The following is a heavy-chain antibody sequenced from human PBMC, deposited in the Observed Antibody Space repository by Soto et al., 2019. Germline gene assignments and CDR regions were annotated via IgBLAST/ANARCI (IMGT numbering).Heavy chain of an antibody. CDR2: ISASSSI. Sequence: GWSLRLSCASSRFPFGSNNINWVRQAPSKGLEWVASISASSSIYYADSMKGRFTISRDNAKNSLYLHMNDLRAEDTAVYYCARDDGGYRYGRRQYHFDSWGQGTLVTVSS. CDR1: RFPFGSNN. V-gene: IGHV3-21*01. J-gene: IGHJ4*02. CDR3: ARDDGGYRYGRRQYHFDS. D-gene: IGHD5-18*01.